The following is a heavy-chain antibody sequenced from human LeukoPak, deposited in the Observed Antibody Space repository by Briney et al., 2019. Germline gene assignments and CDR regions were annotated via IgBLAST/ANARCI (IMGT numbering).Heavy chain of an antibody. V-gene: IGHV3-7*01. J-gene: IGHJ4*02. CDR3: ARHYYDSSGYRRRGDYFDY. Sequence: GGSLRLSCAASGFTFSSYWMSWVRQAPGKGLEWVANIKHDGSEKYYVDSVKGRFTISRDNAKNSLYLQMNSLRAEDTAVYYCARHYYDSSGYRRRGDYFDYWGQGTLVTVSS. CDR2: IKHDGSEK. CDR1: GFTFSSYW. D-gene: IGHD3-22*01.